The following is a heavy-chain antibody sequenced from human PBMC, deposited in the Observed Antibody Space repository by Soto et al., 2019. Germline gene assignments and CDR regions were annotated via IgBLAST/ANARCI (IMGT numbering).Heavy chain of an antibody. Sequence: QVQLVQSGAEVKKPGSSVKVSCKASGGTFSSYAISWVRQAPGQGLEWMGGIIPIFGTANYAQKFQGRVTITADESTSTAYMELSSLRSEDTAVYYCARDAYSGGWYGGHRHGMDVWGQGTTVTVSS. CDR3: ARDAYSGGWYGGHRHGMDV. D-gene: IGHD6-19*01. CDR1: GGTFSSYA. V-gene: IGHV1-69*12. J-gene: IGHJ6*02. CDR2: IIPIFGTA.